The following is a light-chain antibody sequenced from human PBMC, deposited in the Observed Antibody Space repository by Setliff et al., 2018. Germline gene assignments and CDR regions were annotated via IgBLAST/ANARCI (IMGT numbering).Light chain of an antibody. J-gene: IGKJ4*01. CDR3: QQLESFPLT. V-gene: IGKV1-9*01. CDR2: GAL. CDR1: QDVSNF. Sequence: DIQLTQSPSFLSASVGDRVIITCRASQDVSNFFAWYQQKPGKAPKILIWGALHLHSGVPSRFSGGRSGTEYTLTINILQPEDFATYYCQQLESFPLTFGGGTKVDIK.